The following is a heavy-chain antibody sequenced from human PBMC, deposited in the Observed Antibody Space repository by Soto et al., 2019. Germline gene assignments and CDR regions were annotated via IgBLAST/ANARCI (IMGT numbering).Heavy chain of an antibody. CDR3: ARDAVHLYYAHRPPYGMDV. CDR2: IIPIFGTA. V-gene: IGHV1-69*12. D-gene: IGHD2-2*01. J-gene: IGHJ6*02. Sequence: QVQLVQSGAEVKKPGSSVKVSCKASGGTFSSYAISWVRQAPGQGLEWMGGIIPIFGTANYAQKFQGRVTITADESTSTAYMELSSLRSEDTAVYYCARDAVHLYYAHRPPYGMDVWGQGTTVTVSS. CDR1: GGTFSSYA.